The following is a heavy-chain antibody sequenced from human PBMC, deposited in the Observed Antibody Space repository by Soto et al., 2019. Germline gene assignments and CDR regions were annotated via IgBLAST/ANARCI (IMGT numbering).Heavy chain of an antibody. V-gene: IGHV1-69*19. D-gene: IGHD3-10*01. CDR2: ISPMFGAA. CDR3: AREVQVHTPAFVY. CDR1: GGTFNTYA. J-gene: IGHJ4*02. Sequence: QVQLVQSGAEMKKPGSSVKVSCQSSGGTFNTYAMNWVRQAPGQGPEWMGDISPMFGAANYAPKFQGRFTITADESTGTSYMQLSSLTSEDTDLYFCAREVQVHTPAFVYWGQGTMVTVSS.